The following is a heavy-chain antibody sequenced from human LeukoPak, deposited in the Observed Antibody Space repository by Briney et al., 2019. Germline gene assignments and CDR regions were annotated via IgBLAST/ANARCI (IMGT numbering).Heavy chain of an antibody. CDR2: IYPGDSDT. J-gene: IGHJ3*02. V-gene: IGHV5-51*01. D-gene: IGHD2-2*01. CDR1: GYSFTSYW. Sequence: GESLKISCKGSGYSFTSYWIGWVRQMPGKGLEWMVIIYPGDSDTRYSPSFQGQVTISADKSISTAYLQWSSLKASDTDMYYCARCYCSSTSCYAPSDAFDIWGQGTMVTVSS. CDR3: ARCYCSSTSCYAPSDAFDI.